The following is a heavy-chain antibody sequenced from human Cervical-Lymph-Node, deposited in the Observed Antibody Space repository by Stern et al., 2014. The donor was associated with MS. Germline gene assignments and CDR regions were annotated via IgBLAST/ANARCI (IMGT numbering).Heavy chain of an antibody. Sequence: QVQLVQSGAEVKKPGASVKVSCKASGYTFTSYAMHWVRQAPGQRLEWMGWINAGNGNTKYSQKFQGRVTITRDTRASTAYMEQSSLRSGDTSVYYCARERGTAMADWGQGTLVTVSS. CDR2: INAGNGNT. D-gene: IGHD5-18*01. CDR3: ARERGTAMAD. J-gene: IGHJ4*02. CDR1: GYTFTSYA. V-gene: IGHV1-3*01.